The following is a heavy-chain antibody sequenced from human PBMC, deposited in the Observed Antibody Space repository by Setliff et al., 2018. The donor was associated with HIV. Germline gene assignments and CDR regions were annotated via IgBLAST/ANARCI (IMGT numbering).Heavy chain of an antibody. CDR3: ARGSYDIVGDTWSPDYNYFGMDP. CDR1: GGSLSGSY. J-gene: IGHJ5*02. Sequence: SETLSLTCAVNGGSLSGSYWSWIRKPPGAGLEWIGYISYSGLTNYNPSLKSRVTISMDTSKNQFSLNLRSATAADTAVYYCARGSYDIVGDTWSPDYNYFGMDPWGQGTQVTVSS. V-gene: IGHV4-59*01. D-gene: IGHD1-26*01. CDR2: ISYSGLT.